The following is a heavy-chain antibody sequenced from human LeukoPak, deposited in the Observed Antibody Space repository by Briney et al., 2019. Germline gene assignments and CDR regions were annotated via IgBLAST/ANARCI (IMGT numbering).Heavy chain of an antibody. CDR3: AKDLRPGLYCSGGSCYYDAFDI. Sequence: GGSLRLSCAASGFTFSSYGMHWVRQAPGKGLEWVAVISYDGSNKYYADSVKGRFTISRDNSKNTLYLQMNSLRAEDTAVYYCAKDLRPGLYCSGGSCYYDAFDIWGQGTMVTVSS. CDR2: ISYDGSNK. D-gene: IGHD2-15*01. V-gene: IGHV3-30*18. CDR1: GFTFSSYG. J-gene: IGHJ3*02.